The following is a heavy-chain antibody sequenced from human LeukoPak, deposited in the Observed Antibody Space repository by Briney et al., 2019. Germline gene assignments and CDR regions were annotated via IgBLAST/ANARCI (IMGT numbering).Heavy chain of an antibody. V-gene: IGHV4-59*01. CDR1: GGSITSYY. Sequence: PSETLSLTCTVSGGSITSYYWSWIRQPPGKGLEWIGYIYYSGSTNYNPSLKSRVTISVDTSKNQFSLKLSSVTAADTAVYYCARGGAKDGNFDYWGQGTLVTVSS. J-gene: IGHJ4*02. CDR3: ARGGAKDGNFDY. D-gene: IGHD5-24*01. CDR2: IYYSGST.